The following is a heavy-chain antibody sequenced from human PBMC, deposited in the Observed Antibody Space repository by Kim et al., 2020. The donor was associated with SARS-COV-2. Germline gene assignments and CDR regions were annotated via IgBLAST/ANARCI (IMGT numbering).Heavy chain of an antibody. J-gene: IGHJ4*02. Sequence: GGSLRLSCAASGFTFSSYGMHWIRQAPGKGLEWVAVIWYDGSNKYYADSVKGRFTISRDNSKNTLYLQMNSLRAEDTAVYYCARDHWYSSSNLDYWGQGTLVTVSS. D-gene: IGHD6-13*01. V-gene: IGHV3-33*01. CDR3: ARDHWYSSSNLDY. CDR2: IWYDGSNK. CDR1: GFTFSSYG.